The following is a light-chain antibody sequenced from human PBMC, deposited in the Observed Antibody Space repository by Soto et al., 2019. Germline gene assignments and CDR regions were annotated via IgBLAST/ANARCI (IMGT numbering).Light chain of an antibody. CDR2: AAS. V-gene: IGKV1D-12*01. J-gene: IGKJ5*01. CDR3: QQSDSFPYT. CDR1: QDISSW. Sequence: DIQMTQSPSSLSASVGDRVTITCRASQDISSWLAWFQQKPGQAPKLLIYAASSLQSGVPSRFSGSGSGTDFTLTIASLRPEDFATYHCQQSDSFPYTFGQGTRLEI.